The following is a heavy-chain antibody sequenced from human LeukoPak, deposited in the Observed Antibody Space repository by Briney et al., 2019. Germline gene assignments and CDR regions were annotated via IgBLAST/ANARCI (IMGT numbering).Heavy chain of an antibody. D-gene: IGHD1-1*01. CDR3: ARDSTGTTTFNY. CDR2: ISPNSGGT. CDR1: GYTFTYYY. V-gene: IGHV1-2*02. J-gene: IGHJ4*02. Sequence: GASVKVSCKASGYTFTYYYMYWVRQAPGQGLEWMGWISPNSGGTNYAQKFQDRVTMTRDTSISTAYMELSRLRSDDTAVYYCARDSTGTTTFNYWGQGTLVTVSS.